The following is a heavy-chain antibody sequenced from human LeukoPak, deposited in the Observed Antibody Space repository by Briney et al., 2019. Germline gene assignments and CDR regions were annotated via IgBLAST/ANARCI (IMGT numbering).Heavy chain of an antibody. J-gene: IGHJ4*02. CDR3: ARGDSSGYNYYFDY. CDR1: GFTFSSYG. Sequence: GGSLRLSCAASGFTFSSYGMHWVRQAPGKGLEWVAFIRYDGSNKYYADSVKGRFTISRDNSKNTLYLQMNSLRAEDTAVYYCARGDSSGYNYYFDYWGQGTLVTVSS. D-gene: IGHD3-22*01. CDR2: IRYDGSNK. V-gene: IGHV3-30*02.